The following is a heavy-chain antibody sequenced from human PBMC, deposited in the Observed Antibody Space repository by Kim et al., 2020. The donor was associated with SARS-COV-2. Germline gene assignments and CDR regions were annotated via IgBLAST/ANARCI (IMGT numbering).Heavy chain of an antibody. CDR1: GGTFSSYA. J-gene: IGHJ6*02. D-gene: IGHD2-21*02. CDR2: IIPIFGTA. Sequence: SVKVSCKASGGTFSSYAISWVRQAPGQGLEWMGGIIPIFGTANYAQKFQGRVTITADESTSTAYMELSSLRSEDTAVYYCAEGGTASRYYYYGMDVWGQGTTVTVSS. V-gene: IGHV1-69*13. CDR3: AEGGTASRYYYYGMDV.